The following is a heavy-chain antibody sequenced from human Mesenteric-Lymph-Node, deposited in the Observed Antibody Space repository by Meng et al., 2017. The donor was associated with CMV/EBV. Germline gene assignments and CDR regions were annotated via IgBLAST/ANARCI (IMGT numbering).Heavy chain of an antibody. CDR2: IYSGGST. V-gene: IGHV3-66*01. D-gene: IGHD3-22*01. J-gene: IGHJ4*02. Sequence: SGFSFSRNYMSWVRQAPGKGLEWVSVIYSGGSTHYADSVKGRFTISRDDSKNILYLQMNSLRAEDTAMYYCARDIYDSGGYYYPFDSWGQGTLVTVSS. CDR3: ARDIYDSGGYYYPFDS. CDR1: GFSFSRNY.